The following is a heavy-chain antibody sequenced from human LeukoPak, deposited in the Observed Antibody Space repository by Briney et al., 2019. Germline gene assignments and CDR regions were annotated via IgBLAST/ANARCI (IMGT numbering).Heavy chain of an antibody. D-gene: IGHD6-13*01. V-gene: IGHV3-7*01. J-gene: IGHJ4*02. Sequence: GGSLRLSCAASGFTFSSYWMTWVRQAPGKGLKWVANIKQDGSQKYYVGSVKGRLTISRDNAKNSVYLQVNSLRVEDTAVYYCARIGYSSSSLDYWGQGTPVTVSS. CDR1: GFTFSSYW. CDR2: IKQDGSQK. CDR3: ARIGYSSSSLDY.